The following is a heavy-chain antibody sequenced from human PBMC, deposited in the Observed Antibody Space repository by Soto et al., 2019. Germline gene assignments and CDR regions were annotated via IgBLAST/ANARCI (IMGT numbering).Heavy chain of an antibody. D-gene: IGHD4-4*01. J-gene: IGHJ6*02. CDR2: ISSSSSYI. V-gene: IGHV3-21*01. CDR1: GFTFSSYS. Sequence: GGSLRLSCGASGFTFSSYSMNWVRQAPGKGLEWVSSISSSSSYIYYADSVKGRFTISRDNAKNSLYLQMNSLRAEDTAVYYCARDLNSNYGSCGMDVWGQGTTVTVSS. CDR3: ARDLNSNYGSCGMDV.